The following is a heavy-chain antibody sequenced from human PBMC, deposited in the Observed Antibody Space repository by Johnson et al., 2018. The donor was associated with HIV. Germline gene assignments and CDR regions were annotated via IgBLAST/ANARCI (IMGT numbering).Heavy chain of an antibody. Sequence: VQLVESGGGLVQPGGSLRLSCAASGFTFSSYWMSWVRQAPGKGLEWVANIKQDGSEKYYVDSVKGRFTISRDNAKNSRYLQRNSLRAEDTAGYYCARVGGQKASWGLVYAFDIWGQGTMVTVSS. CDR3: ARVGGQKASWGLVYAFDI. V-gene: IGHV3-7*04. CDR1: GFTFSSYW. J-gene: IGHJ3*02. CDR2: IKQDGSEK. D-gene: IGHD7-27*01.